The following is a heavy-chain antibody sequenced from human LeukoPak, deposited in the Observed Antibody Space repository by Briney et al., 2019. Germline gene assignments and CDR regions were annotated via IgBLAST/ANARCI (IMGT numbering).Heavy chain of an antibody. J-gene: IGHJ4*02. CDR2: ISYDGSNK. D-gene: IGHD6-13*01. V-gene: IGHV3-30*03. Sequence: GRSLRLSCVASGFTFSSHGMHWVRQAPGKGLEWVAIISYDGSNKYFADSVKGRFTISRDSSKSTLYLQMNSLRAEDTAVYYCARDRSSSWALDYWGQGTLVTVSS. CDR1: GFTFSSHG. CDR3: ARDRSSSWALDY.